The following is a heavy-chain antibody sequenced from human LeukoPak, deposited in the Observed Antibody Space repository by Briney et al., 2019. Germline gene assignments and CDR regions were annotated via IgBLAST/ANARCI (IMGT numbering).Heavy chain of an antibody. CDR3: AKDLGGYSSGWNDY. Sequence: GGSLRLSCAASGFIFSSYGMSWVRQAPGKGLEWVSAISGSGGSTYYADSVKGRFTISRDNSKNTLYLQMNSLRAEDTAVYYCAKDLGGYSSGWNDYWGQGTLVTVSS. J-gene: IGHJ4*02. CDR1: GFIFSSYG. D-gene: IGHD6-19*01. V-gene: IGHV3-23*01. CDR2: ISGSGGST.